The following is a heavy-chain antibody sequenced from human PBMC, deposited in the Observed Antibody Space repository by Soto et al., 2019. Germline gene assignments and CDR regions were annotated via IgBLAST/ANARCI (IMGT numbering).Heavy chain of an antibody. CDR3: ARAYCGGYCYREPANWFDP. CDR2: IIPIFGTA. D-gene: IGHD2-21*02. CDR1: GGTFSSYA. J-gene: IGHJ5*02. V-gene: IGHV1-69*06. Sequence: QVQLVQSGAEVKKPGSSVKVSCKASGGTFSSYAISWVRQAPGQGLEWMGGIIPIFGTANYAQKFQGRVTITADKSTSTAYMELSSLRSEDTAVYYCARAYCGGYCYREPANWFDPWGQGTLVTVSS.